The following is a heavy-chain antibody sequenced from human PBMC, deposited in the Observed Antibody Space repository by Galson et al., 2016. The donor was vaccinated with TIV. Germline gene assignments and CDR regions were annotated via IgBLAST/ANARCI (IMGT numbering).Heavy chain of an antibody. CDR3: TTDLGYCLTTSCSLGLDS. J-gene: IGHJ4*02. D-gene: IGHD2-2*01. CDR1: GHTFTSYD. CDR2: MNPNSGNT. Sequence: SVKVSCKASGHTFTSYDMNWVRQAPGQGLEWMGWMNPNSGNTGYTQKFQGRVTMTRDTSVSTAYMELNNLKTEDTALYFCTTDLGYCLTTSCSLGLDSWGQGTLVTVSS. V-gene: IGHV1-8*01.